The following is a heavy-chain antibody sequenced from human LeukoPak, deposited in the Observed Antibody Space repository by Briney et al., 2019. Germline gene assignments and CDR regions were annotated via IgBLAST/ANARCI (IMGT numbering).Heavy chain of an antibody. D-gene: IGHD4-17*01. V-gene: IGHV4-59*08. Sequence: SETLSLTCTVSGGTLNGYYWGWIRQPPGKGLECIGYIHSSEGTAHNASLKSRLTISLDTSKNQFSLTLSSVTAADTAVYYCARHVYGEGMVVWGKGTTVTVSS. CDR3: ARHVYGEGMVV. J-gene: IGHJ6*04. CDR1: GGTLNGYY. CDR2: IHSSEGT.